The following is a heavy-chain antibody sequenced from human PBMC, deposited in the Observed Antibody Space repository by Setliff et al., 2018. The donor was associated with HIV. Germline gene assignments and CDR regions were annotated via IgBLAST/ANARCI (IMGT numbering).Heavy chain of an antibody. CDR1: GDSVNSGHYY. CDR2: IHPSGVA. J-gene: IGHJ4*02. CDR3: ARGLDQEKSAY. V-gene: IGHV4-61*09. Sequence: LSLTCTVSGDSVNSGHYYWSWIRQPAGKGLEWVGHIHPSGVADANPSLRRRVTIAVDAAKNQFSLTLTSVSATDTAVYYCARGLDQEKSAYWGLGTLVTVSS. D-gene: IGHD6-19*01.